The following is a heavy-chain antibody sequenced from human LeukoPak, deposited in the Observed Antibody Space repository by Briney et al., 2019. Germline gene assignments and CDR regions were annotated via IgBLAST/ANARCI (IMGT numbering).Heavy chain of an antibody. CDR3: ARDITRYSYGQGDY. V-gene: IGHV3-30-3*01. J-gene: IGHJ4*02. D-gene: IGHD5-18*01. CDR2: ISYDGSNK. Sequence: PGGSLRLSCAASGFTFSSYAMHWVRQAPGKGLEWVAVISYDGSNKYYADSVKGRFTISRDNSKNTLYLQMNSLRAEDTAVYYCARDITRYSYGQGDYWGQGTLVTVSS. CDR1: GFTFSSYA.